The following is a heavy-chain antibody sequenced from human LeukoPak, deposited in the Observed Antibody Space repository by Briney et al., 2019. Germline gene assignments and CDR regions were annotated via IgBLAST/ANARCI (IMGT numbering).Heavy chain of an antibody. CDR3: ARDYYYDSSGYRFRLDPGHAFDI. J-gene: IGHJ3*02. CDR2: ISSSGSTI. CDR1: GFTFSDYC. D-gene: IGHD3-22*01. Sequence: PGGSLRLSCAASGFTFSDYCMSWIRQAPGKGLEWVSYISSSGSTIYYADSVKGRFTISRDNAKNSLYLQMNSLRAEDTAVYYCARDYYYDSSGYRFRLDPGHAFDIWGQGTMVTVSS. V-gene: IGHV3-11*04.